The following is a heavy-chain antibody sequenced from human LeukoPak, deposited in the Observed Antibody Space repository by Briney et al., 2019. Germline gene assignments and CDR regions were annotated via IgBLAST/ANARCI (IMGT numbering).Heavy chain of an antibody. CDR2: IYHSGAT. D-gene: IGHD3-10*01. CDR3: ARHQSYGSGTYYAPFDN. CDR1: GYSISSGHH. V-gene: IGHV4-38-2*01. Sequence: SETLSLTCAVSGYSISSGHHWGWIRQSPGKGLEWIGFIYHSGATYYNPSLKSPVTISVDTSKNQFSLKLSSVTAADTAVYYCARHQSYGSGTYYAPFDNWGQGILVTVSS. J-gene: IGHJ4*02.